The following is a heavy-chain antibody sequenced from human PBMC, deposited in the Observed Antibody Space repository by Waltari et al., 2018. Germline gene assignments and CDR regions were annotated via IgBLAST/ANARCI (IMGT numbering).Heavy chain of an antibody. CDR1: GFTFTRSA. CDR2: MGVGSGNT. D-gene: IGHD3-10*01. CDR3: AADRGREVRGRYYYYMDV. V-gene: IGHV1-58*02. J-gene: IGHJ6*03. Sequence: QMQLVQSGPEVKKPGTSVKVSCKASGFTFTRSAMQWVRQARGKRRGWIGWMGVGSGNTNYAQKFQERVTITRDMSTSTAYMELSSLRSEDTAVYYCAADRGREVRGRYYYYMDVWGKGTTVTVSS.